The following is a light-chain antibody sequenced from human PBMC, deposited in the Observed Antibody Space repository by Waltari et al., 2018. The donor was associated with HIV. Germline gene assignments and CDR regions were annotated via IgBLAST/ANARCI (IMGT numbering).Light chain of an antibody. CDR3: QQYNKWPRFT. CDR1: QSVDNY. CDR2: DAS. V-gene: IGKV3-15*01. J-gene: IGKJ3*01. Sequence: EIVVTQSPATLSVSPGERVTLSCRASQSVDNYLAWYQQKPGQAPRLLIYDASRRATGIPARFSGSGSGTECTLTISSLQSEDFALYYCQQYNKWPRFTFGPGTKVAI.